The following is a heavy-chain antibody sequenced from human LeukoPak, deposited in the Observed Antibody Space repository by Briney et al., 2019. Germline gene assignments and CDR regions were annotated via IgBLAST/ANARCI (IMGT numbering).Heavy chain of an antibody. Sequence: AAVKVSSTASGYTFTSYYMHWVGQAPGQGLEWMGIINPSGGSTTYSQQFQGRVTMTRDMSTSTVYTELSSLRSEDTAVYYCAGLGSSSWTNHLFDYWGQGTLVTVSS. CDR1: GYTFTSYY. V-gene: IGHV1-46*01. D-gene: IGHD6-13*01. J-gene: IGHJ4*02. CDR2: INPSGGST. CDR3: AGLGSSSWTNHLFDY.